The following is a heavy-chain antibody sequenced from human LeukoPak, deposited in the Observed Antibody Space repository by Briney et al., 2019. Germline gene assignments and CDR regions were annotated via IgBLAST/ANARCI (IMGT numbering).Heavy chain of an antibody. Sequence: GESLKISCKGSGYSFTSYWIGWVRQMPGKGLEWMGIIYPGDSDTRYSPSFQGQVTISADKSISTAYLQWGSLKASDTAMYYCARGGTERDGYNWCWDYWGQGTLVTVSS. CDR2: IYPGDSDT. D-gene: IGHD5-24*01. CDR1: GYSFTSYW. V-gene: IGHV5-51*01. J-gene: IGHJ4*02. CDR3: ARGGTERDGYNWCWDY.